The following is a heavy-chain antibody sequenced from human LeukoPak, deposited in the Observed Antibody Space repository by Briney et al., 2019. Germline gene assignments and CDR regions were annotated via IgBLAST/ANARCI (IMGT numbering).Heavy chain of an antibody. V-gene: IGHV3-30*18. CDR1: GFTFSSYG. CDR3: AKDLTPFDVSTFDY. Sequence: AGGSLRLSCAASGFTFSSYGMHWVRQAPGKGLEWVAVISYDGSNKYYADSVKGRFIISRDNSKNTLYLQMNSLRAEDTAVYYCAKDLTPFDVSTFDYWGQGTLVTVSS. D-gene: IGHD1-14*01. CDR2: ISYDGSNK. J-gene: IGHJ4*02.